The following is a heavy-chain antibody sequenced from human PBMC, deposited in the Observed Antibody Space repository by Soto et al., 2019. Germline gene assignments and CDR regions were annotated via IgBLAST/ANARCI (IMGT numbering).Heavy chain of an antibody. CDR3: ARGKAYYDFWSGYRIDP. CDR2: INHSGST. V-gene: IGHV4-34*01. J-gene: IGHJ5*02. Sequence: QVQLQQWGAGLLKPSETLSLTCAVYGGSFSGYYWSWIRQPPGKGLEWIGEINHSGSTNYNPSLKSRVTIAVDTSTNQFSLKLSSVTAADTAVYYCARGKAYYDFWSGYRIDPWGQGTLVTVSS. CDR1: GGSFSGYY. D-gene: IGHD3-3*01.